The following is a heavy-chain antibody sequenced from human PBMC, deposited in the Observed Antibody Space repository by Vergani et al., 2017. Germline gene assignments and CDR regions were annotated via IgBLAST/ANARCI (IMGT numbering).Heavy chain of an antibody. CDR1: GFTLSSHA. Sequence: QVQLAESGGGVVQPGRSLRLSCAGSGFTLSSHAMHWVRQAPGKGLEWVAFIWYDGSKEYYADSVKGRFTISRDNSKNTLYLQMNNLRAADTAVYYCAREKKYYYDSSGYSGGAFDYWGQGTLVTVSS. CDR3: AREKKYYYDSSGYSGGAFDY. D-gene: IGHD3-22*01. V-gene: IGHV3-33*01. CDR2: IWYDGSKE. J-gene: IGHJ4*02.